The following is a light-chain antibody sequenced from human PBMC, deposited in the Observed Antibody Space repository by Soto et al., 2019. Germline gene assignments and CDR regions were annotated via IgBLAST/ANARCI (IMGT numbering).Light chain of an antibody. Sequence: DIQLTQSPSFLSASVGDRVTISCRASQGISDYLAWYQQKPGKAPKLLIYGASTLQSGVPSRFSGSASGTEFTLSISSLQTEDFSNYYCQQFNAYPLTFGGGTKLEIK. CDR2: GAS. CDR3: QQFNAYPLT. CDR1: QGISDY. J-gene: IGKJ4*01. V-gene: IGKV1-9*01.